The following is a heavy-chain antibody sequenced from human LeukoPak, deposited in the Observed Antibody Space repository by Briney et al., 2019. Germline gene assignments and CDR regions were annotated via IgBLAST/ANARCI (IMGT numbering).Heavy chain of an antibody. CDR1: AYTFTNFG. CDR2: INPNSGGT. D-gene: IGHD6-19*01. Sequence: ASVKVSCKASAYTFTNFGISWVRQAPGQGLEWMGWINPNSGGTNYAQKFQGRVTMTRDTSISTAYMELSRLRSDDTAVYYCARGWAVADNYYYYYYMDVWGKGTTVTVSS. V-gene: IGHV1-2*02. J-gene: IGHJ6*03. CDR3: ARGWAVADNYYYYYYMDV.